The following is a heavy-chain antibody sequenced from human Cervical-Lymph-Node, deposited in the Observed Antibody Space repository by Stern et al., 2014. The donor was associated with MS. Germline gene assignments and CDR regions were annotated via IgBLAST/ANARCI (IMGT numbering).Heavy chain of an antibody. Sequence: VQLGQSGAEVKKPGESLKISCKGSGYTFATYWIGWGRPMPGKGLEWMAIIYPGGSEIRYSPSFQGRVTISLDKSITTAYLQWSSLKASDTAMYYCARPVGNGYFDFWGQGTLVTVSP. J-gene: IGHJ4*02. D-gene: IGHD2-8*01. CDR2: IYPGGSEI. CDR3: ARPVGNGYFDF. V-gene: IGHV5-51*03. CDR1: GYTFATYW.